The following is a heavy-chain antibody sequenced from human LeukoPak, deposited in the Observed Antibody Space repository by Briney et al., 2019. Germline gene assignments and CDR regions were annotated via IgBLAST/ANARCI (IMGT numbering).Heavy chain of an antibody. J-gene: IGHJ4*02. CDR2: IYPRDGST. Sequence: ASVKVSCKASGGTFRSYVISWVRQAPGQGLEWMGMIYPRDGSTSYAQKLQGRVTVTRDTSTSTVHMELSGLRSEDTAVYYCARDQEAFDYWGQGTLVTVSS. V-gene: IGHV1-46*01. CDR1: GGTFRSYV. CDR3: ARDQEAFDY.